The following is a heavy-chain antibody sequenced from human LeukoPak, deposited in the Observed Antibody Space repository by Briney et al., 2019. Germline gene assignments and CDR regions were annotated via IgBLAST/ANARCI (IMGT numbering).Heavy chain of an antibody. J-gene: IGHJ3*02. V-gene: IGHV1-2*02. D-gene: IGHD6-13*01. CDR2: INPNSGGT. CDR1: GYTFTGYY. Sequence: VASVKVSCKASGYTFTGYYMHWVRQAPGQGLEWMGWINPNSGGTNYAQKFQGRVTMTRDTSISTAYMELSRLRSDDTAVYYCARAIARRDAFDIWGQGTMVTVSS. CDR3: ARAIARRDAFDI.